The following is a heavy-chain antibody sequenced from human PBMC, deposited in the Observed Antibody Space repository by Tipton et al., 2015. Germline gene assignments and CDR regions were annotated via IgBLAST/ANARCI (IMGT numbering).Heavy chain of an antibody. CDR3: ARGISGWFRYYYYGMDV. D-gene: IGHD6-19*01. J-gene: IGHJ6*02. Sequence: GLVKPSETLSLTCTVSGGSISSSSYYWGWIRQPPGKGLEWIASIYYSGSTYYNPSLKSRVTISVDTSKNQFSLKLSSVTAADTAVYYCARGISGWFRYYYYGMDVWGQGTTVTVSS. CDR1: GGSISSSSYY. V-gene: IGHV4-39*01. CDR2: IYYSGST.